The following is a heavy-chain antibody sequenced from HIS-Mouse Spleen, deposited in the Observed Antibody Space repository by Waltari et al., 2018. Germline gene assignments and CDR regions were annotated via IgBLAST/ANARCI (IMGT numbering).Heavy chain of an antibody. Sequence: EVQLVESGGVVVQPGGSLRLSCAASGFTLDDYAMHWVRQAAGKGLEGVSLISWDGWSTYYEYSVKGRFTLSRDNSKNSLYVQMNSLRAEDTALYYCAKEFVMGITMVRGVIRDYWGQGTLVTVSS. V-gene: IGHV3-43D*03. CDR2: ISWDGWST. D-gene: IGHD3-10*01. CDR1: GFTLDDYA. CDR3: AKEFVMGITMVRGVIRDY. J-gene: IGHJ4*02.